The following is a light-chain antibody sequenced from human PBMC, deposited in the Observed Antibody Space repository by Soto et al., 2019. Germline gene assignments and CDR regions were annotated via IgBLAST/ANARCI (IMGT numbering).Light chain of an antibody. J-gene: IGKJ4*01. CDR3: QQRSNWPPRLT. CDR2: GAS. V-gene: IGKV3-11*01. CDR1: QSVGNN. Sequence: EIVLTQSPATLSLSPGERATLSCRASQSVGNNLAWSQQKPGQAPGLLIYGASNRATGIPARFSGSGSGTDFTLTISSLEPEDFAVYYCQQRSNWPPRLTFGGGTKVDIK.